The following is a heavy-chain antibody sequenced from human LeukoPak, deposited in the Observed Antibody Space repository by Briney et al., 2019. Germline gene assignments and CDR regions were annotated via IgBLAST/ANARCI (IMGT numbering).Heavy chain of an antibody. CDR1: GFTLSSYS. Sequence: GGSLRLSCAASGFTLSSYSMNWVRQAPGKGLEWVAVISYDGSNKYYADSVKGRFTISRDNSKNTLYLQMNSLRAEDTAVYYCAKDWDHDDPDAFDIWGQGTMVTVSS. J-gene: IGHJ3*02. CDR2: ISYDGSNK. D-gene: IGHD1-26*01. CDR3: AKDWDHDDPDAFDI. V-gene: IGHV3-30*18.